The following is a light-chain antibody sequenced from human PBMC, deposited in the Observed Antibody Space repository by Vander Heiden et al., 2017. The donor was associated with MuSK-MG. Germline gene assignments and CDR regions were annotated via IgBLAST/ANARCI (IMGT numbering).Light chain of an antibody. J-gene: IGLJ2*01. CDR3: LIYYNGAPVV. CDR1: TGAVTSGHF. Sequence: QAVVTQAPSLTVSPGGPVTLTCGSSTGAVTSGHFPHWFQQKPGQAPRTRMYDTSNKHSWTPARLSGSLLGATAALTLSGAQPEDEADYYCLIYYNGAPVVFGGGTKLTGL. CDR2: DTS. V-gene: IGLV7-46*01.